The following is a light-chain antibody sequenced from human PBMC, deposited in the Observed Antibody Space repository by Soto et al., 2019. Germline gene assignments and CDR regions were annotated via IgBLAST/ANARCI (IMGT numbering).Light chain of an antibody. J-gene: IGKJ2*01. CDR2: GSS. V-gene: IGKV3-20*01. CDR3: QQYGSSPPYT. CDR1: QSVSNNY. Sequence: EVVLTQSPGTLSLSPGERASLSCRASQSVSNNYLAWYQQKPGQSPKLLIFGSSDRATGIPDRFSGSGSGTDFTLTISRTEPEDFAVYYCQQYGSSPPYTFGQGTKLEIK.